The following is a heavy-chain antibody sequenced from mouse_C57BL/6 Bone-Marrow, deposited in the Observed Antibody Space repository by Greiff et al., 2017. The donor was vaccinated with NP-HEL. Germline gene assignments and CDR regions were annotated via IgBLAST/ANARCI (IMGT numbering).Heavy chain of an antibody. CDR2: IRSTSNNSAT. V-gene: IGHV10-1*01. CDR1: GFSFTTYA. D-gene: IGHD1-1*02. J-gene: IGHJ2*01. CDR3: VRWGGAYFDY. Sequence: EVKVVESGGGLVQPKGSLKLSCAASGFSFTTYAMNWVRQAPGKGLDWVARIRSTSNNSATYYSDSVKDRFTISRDDSESRLYLQMNDVKTEDTAMDYCVRWGGAYFDYWGQGTTLTVSS.